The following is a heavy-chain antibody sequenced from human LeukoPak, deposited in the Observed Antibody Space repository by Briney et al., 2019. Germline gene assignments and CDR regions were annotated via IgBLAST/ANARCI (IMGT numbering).Heavy chain of an antibody. J-gene: IGHJ6*02. Sequence: GASVKVSFKASGYTFTNYDIHWVRQATGQGLEWMGWMNPNSGNTGYTQKFQGRVTMTRDTSISTAYVELSSLRSEDTAVYYCWVPTAHSYYGVDVWGQGTSVTVSS. CDR3: WVPTAHSYYGVDV. CDR2: MNPNSGNT. V-gene: IGHV1-8*01. D-gene: IGHD2-2*01. CDR1: GYTFTNYD.